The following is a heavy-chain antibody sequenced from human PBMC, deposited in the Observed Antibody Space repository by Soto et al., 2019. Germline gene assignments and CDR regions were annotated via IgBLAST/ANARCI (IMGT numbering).Heavy chain of an antibody. CDR3: AKGDNLGPKSGYAFDS. Sequence: SQTLSLTCAISGDSVSSKNASWNWIRQSPSRGLEWLGRTYFRSKWYNDYAVSVKSRIIINPDTSNNQFSLQLNSVTPEDTAVYFCAKGDNLGPKSGYAFDSWGQGMMVTVSS. D-gene: IGHD5-12*01. V-gene: IGHV6-1*01. CDR1: GDSVSSKNAS. CDR2: TYFRSKWYN. J-gene: IGHJ4*02.